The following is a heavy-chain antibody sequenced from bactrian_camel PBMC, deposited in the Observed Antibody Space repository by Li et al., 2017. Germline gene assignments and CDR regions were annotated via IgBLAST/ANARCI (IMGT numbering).Heavy chain of an antibody. CDR1: GFTNDSYD. Sequence: LVESGGGLVQSGGSLRLSCAASGFTNDSYDMSWVRQAPGKGLEWVSLINSAGVTHYADSVKGRFTISRDDAKNTVYLQLNSLKTEDMAMYYCAKNQVAVGGYGMGSWGKGTQVTVS. J-gene: IGHJ7*01. CDR2: INSAGVT. V-gene: IGHV3S40*01. D-gene: IGHD7*01.